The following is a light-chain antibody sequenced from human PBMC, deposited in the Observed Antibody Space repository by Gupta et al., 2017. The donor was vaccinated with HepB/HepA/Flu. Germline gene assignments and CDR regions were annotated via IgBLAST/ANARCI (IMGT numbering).Light chain of an antibody. Sequence: AMSPSPLSVPVDSGERSSISCRCSQSLLHSNNYNYLEWYLQKPGRSPQLLIYLCSKRASGLPDRCSGSASAWDFTLKLSSVEAEDVGVYYCRQAMQTPHKFGRGPKLGIK. J-gene: IGKJ2*01. CDR1: QSLLHSNNYNY. V-gene: IGKV2-28*01. CDR3: RQAMQTPHK. CDR2: LCS.